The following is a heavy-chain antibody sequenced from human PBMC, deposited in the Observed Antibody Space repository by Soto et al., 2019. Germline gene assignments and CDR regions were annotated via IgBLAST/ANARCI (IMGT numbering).Heavy chain of an antibody. CDR2: IYDTGST. J-gene: IGHJ5*02. Sequence: PSETLSLTSSVSGSDITTYYWSWRRQSPGKGLEWIGHIYDTGSTSYNPSLKSRVTISVDTSKKQFSLRLSAVTAADTAVYYCARCPIDHNWFDPWGQGTLVTVSS. CDR3: ARCPIDHNWFDP. CDR1: GSDITTYY. V-gene: IGHV4-59*01. D-gene: IGHD3-9*01.